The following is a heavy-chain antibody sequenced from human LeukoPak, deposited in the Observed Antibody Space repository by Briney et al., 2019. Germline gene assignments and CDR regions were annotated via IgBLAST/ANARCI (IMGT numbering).Heavy chain of an antibody. CDR1: GYTFTSYG. CDR2: MNPNSGNT. D-gene: IGHD3-22*01. Sequence: GASVKVSCKASGYTFTSYGISWVRQATGQGLEWMGWMNPNSGNTGYAQKLQGRVTMTTDTSTSTAYMELRSLRSDDTAVYYCAREQYYYDNSGYYDFWGQGTQVTVSS. J-gene: IGHJ4*02. CDR3: AREQYYYDNSGYYDF. V-gene: IGHV1-18*01.